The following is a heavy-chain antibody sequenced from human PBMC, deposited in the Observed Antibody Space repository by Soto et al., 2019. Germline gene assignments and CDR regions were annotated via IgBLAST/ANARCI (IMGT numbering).Heavy chain of an antibody. J-gene: IGHJ5*02. CDR3: ARGVGSGRGDWFDP. CDR2: IYYSGST. D-gene: IGHD3-10*01. Sequence: PSETLSLTCTVSGCSISSYYWSWIRQPPGKGLEWIGYIYYSGSTNYNPSLKSRVTISVDTSKNQFSLKLSSVTAADTAVYYCARGVGSGRGDWFDPWGQGTLVTVSS. CDR1: GCSISSYY. V-gene: IGHV4-59*01.